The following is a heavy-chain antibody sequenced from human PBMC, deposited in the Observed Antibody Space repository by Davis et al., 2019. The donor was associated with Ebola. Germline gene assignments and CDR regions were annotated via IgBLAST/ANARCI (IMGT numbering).Heavy chain of an antibody. J-gene: IGHJ6*04. D-gene: IGHD3-3*01. Sequence: GESLKISCAASGFTVSSNYMSWVRQAPGKGLEWVSVIYSGGSTYYADSMKGRFTISRDNSKKTLYLQMNSLRAEDTAVYYCAKSGLSFGVVKYHYGMDVWGKGTTVTVSS. CDR3: AKSGLSFGVVKYHYGMDV. CDR2: IYSGGST. CDR1: GFTVSSNY. V-gene: IGHV3-53*01.